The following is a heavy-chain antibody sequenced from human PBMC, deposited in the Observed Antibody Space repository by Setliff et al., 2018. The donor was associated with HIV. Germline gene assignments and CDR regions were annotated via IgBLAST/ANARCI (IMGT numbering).Heavy chain of an antibody. J-gene: IGHJ3*02. Sequence: SETLSLTCTVSGAFNRRYYWSWIRQPPGKGLEWIGYFYDSGSTYYNPSLKSRVTISVDTSKKQFSLKLTSVTAADTAVYYCARTPTDYYDSTRLGDGFDIWGQGTVVTVSS. CDR3: ARTPTDYYDSTRLGDGFDI. CDR2: FYDSGST. V-gene: IGHV4-59*08. CDR1: GAFNRRYY. D-gene: IGHD3-22*01.